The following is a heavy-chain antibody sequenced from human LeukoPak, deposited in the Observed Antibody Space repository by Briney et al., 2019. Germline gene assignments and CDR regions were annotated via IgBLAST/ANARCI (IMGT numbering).Heavy chain of an antibody. V-gene: IGHV3-7*01. CDR3: ARVSLRQWLDY. Sequence: GGSLRLSCAASGFTFSSYWMSWVRQAPGKGLEWVANIKQDGSEKYYVDSVKGRFTISRDNAKNSLYLQVNSLRAEDTAVYYCARVSLRQWLDYWGQGTLVTVSS. J-gene: IGHJ4*02. CDR1: GFTFSSYW. D-gene: IGHD6-19*01. CDR2: IKQDGSEK.